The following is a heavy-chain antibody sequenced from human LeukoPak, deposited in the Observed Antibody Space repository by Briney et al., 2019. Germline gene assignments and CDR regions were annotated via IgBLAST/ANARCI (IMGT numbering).Heavy chain of an antibody. D-gene: IGHD4-17*01. CDR2: IWNDGSHE. CDR1: GFTFISYG. V-gene: IGHV3-33*06. J-gene: IGHJ4*02. CDR3: AKDATEYGDSHFDC. Sequence: PGRSLRLSCAASGFTFISYGMHWVRQAPGKGLEWVAVIWNDGSHEYSADSEKGRFTISRDNSRNTVYLQMNSLRAEETAVYYCAKDATEYGDSHFDCWGQGTLGTVSS.